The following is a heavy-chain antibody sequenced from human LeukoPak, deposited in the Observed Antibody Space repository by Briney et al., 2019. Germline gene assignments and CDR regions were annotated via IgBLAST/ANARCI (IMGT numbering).Heavy chain of an antibody. CDR1: GFTFSDYT. CDR2: ISSRSSYL. V-gene: IGHV3-21*01. Sequence: GGSLRLSCAASGFTFSDYTINWDRQAPGKGLEWVSSISSRSSYLNYADSVKGRFTISRDNAENSVFLQMNSLRAEDTAVYYCAREWAGDFDYWGQGTLVTVFS. D-gene: IGHD6-19*01. CDR3: AREWAGDFDY. J-gene: IGHJ4*02.